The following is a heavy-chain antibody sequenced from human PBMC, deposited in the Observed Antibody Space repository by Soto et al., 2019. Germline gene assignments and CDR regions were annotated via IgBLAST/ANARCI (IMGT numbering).Heavy chain of an antibody. V-gene: IGHV1-69*01. CDR3: ARDAIFGVVIGGIDYYYGMDV. CDR1: GGTFSNYA. CDR2: IIPIFGTT. J-gene: IGHJ6*02. Sequence: QVQLVQSGAEVKKPGSSVKVSCKASGGTFSNYAISWVRQAPGQGLEWMGGIIPIFGTTNYAQKFQGRVTITADESTSTAYMELSSLRSEDTAVYYCARDAIFGVVIGGIDYYYGMDVWGQGTTVTVSS. D-gene: IGHD3-3*01.